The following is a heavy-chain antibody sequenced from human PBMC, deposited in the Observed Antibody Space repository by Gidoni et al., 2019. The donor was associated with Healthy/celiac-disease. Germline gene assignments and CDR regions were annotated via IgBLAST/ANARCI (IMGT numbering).Heavy chain of an antibody. CDR1: GFPFSSYG. V-gene: IGHV3-30*18. J-gene: IGHJ4*02. Sequence: QVQLVESGGGVVQPGRSLRLSCAASGFPFSSYGMHWVRQAPGKGLEWVAVISYDGSNKYYADSVKGRFTISRDNSKNTLYLQMNSLRAEDTAVYYCAKDRRKATSDFDYWGQGTLVTVSS. CDR2: ISYDGSNK. CDR3: AKDRRKATSDFDY.